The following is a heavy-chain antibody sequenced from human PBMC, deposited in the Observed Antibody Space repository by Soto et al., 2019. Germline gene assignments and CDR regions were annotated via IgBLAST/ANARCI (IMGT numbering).Heavy chain of an antibody. D-gene: IGHD3-22*01. J-gene: IGHJ5*02. CDR3: ARLGYYDSHSWFDP. CDR1: GYSFTSYW. CDR2: IYPGDSDT. V-gene: IGHV5-51*01. Sequence: GESLKISCQGSGYSFTSYWIGWVRQMPGKGLEWMCIIYPGDSDTRYSPSFQGQVTISADKSISTAYLQWSSLKASDTAMDYCARLGYYDSHSWFDPGGQGTLVTVSS.